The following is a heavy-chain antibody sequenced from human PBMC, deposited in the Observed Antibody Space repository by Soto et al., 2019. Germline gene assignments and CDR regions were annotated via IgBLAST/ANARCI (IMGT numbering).Heavy chain of an antibody. D-gene: IGHD3-10*01. Sequence: QVQLVQSGAEVKKPGASVKVSCKASGYPFTSSYMHWVRQAPGPGLEWLGIINPSGGSTSYAQKFQGRVTMTRDTSTSTVYMELSSLRSEDTAVYYCARDGLLWFGELAPPDYWGQGTLVTVSS. V-gene: IGHV1-46*03. CDR2: INPSGGST. CDR3: ARDGLLWFGELAPPDY. J-gene: IGHJ4*02. CDR1: GYPFTSSY.